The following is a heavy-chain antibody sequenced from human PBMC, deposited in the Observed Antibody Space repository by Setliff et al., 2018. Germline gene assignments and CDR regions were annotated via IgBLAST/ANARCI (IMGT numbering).Heavy chain of an antibody. CDR1: SGSMRNYY. V-gene: IGHV4-4*07. CDR2: IYTSGST. Sequence: NPSETLSLTCSVSSGSMRNYYWVWIRQPAGEGLEWIGRIYTSGSTNYNPSLKRRVAISLEMSKNQFSLTLSSVTAADTAVYYCARARPATIAGVVPGVADFGIDVWGQGTTVTVSS. CDR3: ARARPATIAGVVPGVADFGIDV. J-gene: IGHJ6*02. D-gene: IGHD2-2*01.